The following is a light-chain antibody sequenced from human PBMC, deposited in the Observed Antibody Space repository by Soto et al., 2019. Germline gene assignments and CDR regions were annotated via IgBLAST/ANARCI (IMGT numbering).Light chain of an antibody. CDR2: GAS. V-gene: IGKV3-20*01. Sequence: EIVLTQSPGTLSLSPGERATLSCRASQSVSRSYLAWYQQKPGQAPRLLIYGASSSATGIPDRFSGSGSGTDFTLTISSMEPEDFAVYYCQQYGSSPWTFGQGTKVEIK. CDR3: QQYGSSPWT. J-gene: IGKJ1*01. CDR1: QSVSRSY.